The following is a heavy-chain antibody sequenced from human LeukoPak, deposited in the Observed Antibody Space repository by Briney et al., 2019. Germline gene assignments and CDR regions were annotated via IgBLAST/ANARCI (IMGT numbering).Heavy chain of an antibody. CDR1: GGSISSSSYY. Sequence: SETLSLTCTVSGGSISSSSYYWGWIRQPPGKGLEWIGEINHSGSTNYNPSLKSRVTISVDTSKNQFSLKLSSVTAADTAVYYCARGPPSGIQLWLIRSGAFQHWGQGTLVTVSS. CDR3: ARGPPSGIQLWLIRSGAFQH. J-gene: IGHJ1*01. V-gene: IGHV4-39*07. D-gene: IGHD5-18*01. CDR2: INHSGST.